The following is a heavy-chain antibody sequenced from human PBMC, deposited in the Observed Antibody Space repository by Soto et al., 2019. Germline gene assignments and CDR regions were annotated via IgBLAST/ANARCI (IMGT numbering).Heavy chain of an antibody. CDR3: AKEGRIAAGYYYGMDV. D-gene: IGHD6-25*01. CDR1: GFTFSTYA. V-gene: IGHV3-64*01. J-gene: IGHJ6*02. Sequence: GGSLRLSCATSGFTFSTYAMHWVRQAPGKGLEYVSAISSNGRSTYYANSVKGRFTISRDNSKNTLYLQMDSLRAEDMAVYYCAKEGRIAAGYYYGMDVWGQGTTVTVSS. CDR2: ISSNGRST.